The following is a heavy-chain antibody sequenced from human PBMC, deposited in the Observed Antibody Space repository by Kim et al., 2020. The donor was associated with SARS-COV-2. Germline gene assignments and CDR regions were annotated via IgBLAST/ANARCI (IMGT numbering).Heavy chain of an antibody. Sequence: SETLSLTCTVSGGSISSGGYYWSWIRQHPGKGLEWIGYIYYSGSTYYNPSLKSRVTISVDTSKNQFSLKLSSVTAADTAVYYCARAIGPYNWFDPWGQGTLVTVSS. D-gene: IGHD3-22*01. V-gene: IGHV4-31*03. CDR1: GGSISSGGYY. J-gene: IGHJ5*02. CDR2: IYYSGST. CDR3: ARAIGPYNWFDP.